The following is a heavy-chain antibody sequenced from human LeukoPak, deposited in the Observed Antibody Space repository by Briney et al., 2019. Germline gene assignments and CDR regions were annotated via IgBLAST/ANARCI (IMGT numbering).Heavy chain of an antibody. D-gene: IGHD3-22*01. Sequence: TGGSLRLSCAASGFTFSGSAMHWVCQASGKGLEWVGRIASKANSYATAYAASVKGRFTISRDDSKNTAYLQMNSLKTEDTAVYYCTSQAPMNYWGQGTLVTVSS. J-gene: IGHJ4*02. CDR1: GFTFSGSA. CDR3: TSQAPMNY. V-gene: IGHV3-73*01. CDR2: IASKANSYAT.